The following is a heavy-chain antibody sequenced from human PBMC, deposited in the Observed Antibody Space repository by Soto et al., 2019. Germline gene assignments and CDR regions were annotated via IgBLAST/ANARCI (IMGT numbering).Heavy chain of an antibody. CDR3: VKDVGSRHYDFTNFDS. Sequence: GGSLRLCCLASGFIFEDYAIHWVRQVAGKGLEWVSGIDWNRATVGYADSVKGRFTLSRDNARNSVVLQMNSLRPEDTAVYYCVKDVGSRHYDFTNFDSWGQGTLVTVSS. CDR1: GFIFEDYA. J-gene: IGHJ4*02. V-gene: IGHV3-9*01. D-gene: IGHD3-3*01. CDR2: IDWNRATV.